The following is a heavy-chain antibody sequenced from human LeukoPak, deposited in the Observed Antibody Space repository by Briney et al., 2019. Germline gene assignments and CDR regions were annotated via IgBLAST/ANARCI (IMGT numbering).Heavy chain of an antibody. CDR2: IYYSGST. CDR1: GGSISSSSYY. V-gene: IGHV4-39*01. Sequence: SETLSLTCTVSGGSISSSSYYWGWIRQPPGKGLEWIGSIYYSGSTYYNPSLKSRVTISVYTSKNQFSLKLSSVTAADTAVYYCARHGMATVSNTLDYWGQGTLVTVSS. J-gene: IGHJ4*02. CDR3: ARHGMATVSNTLDY. D-gene: IGHD4-17*01.